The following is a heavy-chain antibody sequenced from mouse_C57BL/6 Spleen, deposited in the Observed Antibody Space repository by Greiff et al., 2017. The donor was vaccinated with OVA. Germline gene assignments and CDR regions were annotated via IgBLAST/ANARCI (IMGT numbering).Heavy chain of an antibody. Sequence: EVQRVESEGGLVQPGSSMKLSCTASGFTFSDYYMAWVCQVPEKGLEWVANINYDGSSTYYLDSLKSRFIISRDNAKNILYLQMSSLKSEDTATYYCARSGYYAMDYWGQGTSVTVSS. D-gene: IGHD3-1*01. CDR2: INYDGSST. CDR1: GFTFSDYY. V-gene: IGHV5-16*01. CDR3: ARSGYYAMDY. J-gene: IGHJ4*01.